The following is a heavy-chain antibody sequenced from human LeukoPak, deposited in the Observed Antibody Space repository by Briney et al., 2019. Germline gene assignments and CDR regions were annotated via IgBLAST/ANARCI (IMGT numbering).Heavy chain of an antibody. CDR2: IIPIFGTA. V-gene: IGHV1-69*05. D-gene: IGHD6-13*01. CDR3: ARDLWNSSKGKYNWFDP. CDR1: GGTFSSYA. Sequence: SVKVSCKASGGTFSSYAISWVRQAPGQGLEWMGRIIPIFGTANYAQKFQGRVTITTDESTSTAYMELSSLRSEDTAVYYCARDLWNSSKGKYNWFDPWGQGTLVTVSS. J-gene: IGHJ5*02.